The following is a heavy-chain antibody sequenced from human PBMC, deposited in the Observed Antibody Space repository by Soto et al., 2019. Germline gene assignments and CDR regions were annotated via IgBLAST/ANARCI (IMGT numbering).Heavy chain of an antibody. Sequence: QVQLVQSGAEEKKPGASVKVSCKASGYTFTSYAMHWVRQAPGQRLEWMGWINAGNGNTKYSQKFQGRVNITRDTSASTAYMELSILRSEDTAVYYCARSIVVVTALDYWGQGTLVTVSS. CDR2: INAGNGNT. D-gene: IGHD2-21*02. CDR1: GYTFTSYA. CDR3: ARSIVVVTALDY. J-gene: IGHJ4*02. V-gene: IGHV1-3*05.